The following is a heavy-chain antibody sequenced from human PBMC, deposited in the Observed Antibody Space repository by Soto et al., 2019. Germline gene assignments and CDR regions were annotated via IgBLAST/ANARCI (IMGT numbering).Heavy chain of an antibody. Sequence: EVQLLESGGGLVQPGGSLRLSCAASGFTFSSYAMTWVRQAPGKGLEWVSDISAGGGSTYYADSVKGRFTVSKDKSKNTLNLQMNNLRAEDTAVYYCAKDLYKSGWSTWFDPRGQGTLVIVSS. CDR1: GFTFSSYA. J-gene: IGHJ5*02. V-gene: IGHV3-23*01. CDR3: AKDLYKSGWSTWFDP. D-gene: IGHD6-19*01. CDR2: ISAGGGST.